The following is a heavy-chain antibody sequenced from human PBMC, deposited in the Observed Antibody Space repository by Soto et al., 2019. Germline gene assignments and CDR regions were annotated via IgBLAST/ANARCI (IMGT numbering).Heavy chain of an antibody. J-gene: IGHJ4*02. D-gene: IGHD5-18*01. V-gene: IGHV3-21*01. CDR3: ARQIYSSTYVDY. CDR1: GFTFSHYN. Sequence: EVRLVESGGGLVKPGGSLRLSCATSGFTFSHYNMHWVRQAPGKGLEWLSSISNTGSYIYYADSVKGRLTVSGDNAKNSLSLQRNSLRAGDRAVYYCARQIYSSTYVDYWGQGSLVTVSS. CDR2: ISNTGSYI.